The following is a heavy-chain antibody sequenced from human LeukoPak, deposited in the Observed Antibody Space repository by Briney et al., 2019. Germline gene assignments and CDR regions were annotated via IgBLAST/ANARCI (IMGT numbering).Heavy chain of an antibody. Sequence: SETLSLTCTVSGGSISSYYWSWIRQPPGKGLEWIGYIYYSGSTNYNPSLKSRVTISLDTSKNQFSLKLTSVTAADTSVYYCAIRRTGSYSDYWGQGTLVTVSS. D-gene: IGHD1-26*01. CDR2: IYYSGST. CDR1: GGSISSYY. CDR3: AIRRTGSYSDY. V-gene: IGHV4-59*12. J-gene: IGHJ4*02.